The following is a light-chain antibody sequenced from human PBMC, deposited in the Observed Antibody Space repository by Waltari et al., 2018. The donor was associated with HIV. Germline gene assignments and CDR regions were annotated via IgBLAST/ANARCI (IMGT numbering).Light chain of an antibody. Sequence: DIVMTQSPDSLAVSLGERATIHCKSSQRVLYSSNIRDYLSWYQQNPGQPPKLLIYWASTRESGVPDRFSGSGSGTNFTLTISSLQAEDVAVYYCQQYHSIPQGYTFGQGTKLEIK. CDR2: WAS. CDR1: QRVLYSSNIRDY. CDR3: QQYHSIPQGYT. V-gene: IGKV4-1*01. J-gene: IGKJ2*01.